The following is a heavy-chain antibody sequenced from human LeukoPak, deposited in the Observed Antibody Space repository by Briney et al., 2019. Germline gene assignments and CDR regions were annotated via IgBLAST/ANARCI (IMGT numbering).Heavy chain of an antibody. D-gene: IGHD6-6*01. CDR1: GFTFSSYG. CDR3: AKDLRYSSPYYFDY. J-gene: IGHJ4*02. V-gene: IGHV3-30*02. Sequence: GGSLRLSCAASGFTFSSYGMHWVRQATGRGVEGVTFIRYDGSNKYYADSVKGRFTISRDNSKNTLYLQVNSLRAEDTAVYYCAKDLRYSSPYYFDYWGQGTLVTVSS. CDR2: IRYDGSNK.